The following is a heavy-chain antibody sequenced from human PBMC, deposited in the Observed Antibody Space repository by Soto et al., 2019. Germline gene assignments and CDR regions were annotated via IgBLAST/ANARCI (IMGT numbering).Heavy chain of an antibody. J-gene: IGHJ3*02. D-gene: IGHD1-26*01. CDR2: ISAYNGNT. CDR1: GYTFTSYG. V-gene: IGHV1-18*01. CDR3: ARPRWELPEVGAFDI. Sequence: GPSVKVSCKASGYTFTSYGISWVRQAPGQGLEWMGWISAYNGNTNYAQKLQGRVTMTTDTSTSTAYMELRSLRSDDTAVYYCARPRWELPEVGAFDIWGQGTMVTVSS.